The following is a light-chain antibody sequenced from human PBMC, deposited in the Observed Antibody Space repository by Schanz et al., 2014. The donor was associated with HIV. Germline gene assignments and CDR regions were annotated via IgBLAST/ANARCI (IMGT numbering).Light chain of an antibody. CDR2: GAS. V-gene: IGKV3-20*01. J-gene: IGKJ5*01. Sequence: EIVLTQSPGTLSLSPGERATLSCRASQSVSSGYLAWYQQKPGQAPRLLIYGASSRATGIPDRFSGSGSGTDSTLTISRLEPEDFAVYYCQQYNDWPPITFGQGTRLEIK. CDR3: QQYNDWPPIT. CDR1: QSVSSGY.